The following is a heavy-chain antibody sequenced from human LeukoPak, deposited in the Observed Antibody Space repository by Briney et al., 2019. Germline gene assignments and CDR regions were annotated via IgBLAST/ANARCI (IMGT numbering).Heavy chain of an antibody. D-gene: IGHD5-12*01. CDR3: ARVQRGFPDLIFDY. V-gene: IGHV3-30*02. CDR1: GFIFSSYG. J-gene: IGHJ4*02. CDR2: IRYDGNSE. Sequence: GGSLRLSCEASGFIFSSYGMHWVRQAPGKGLEWVAYIRYDGNSEDYADSVKGRFTISRDNSKNSLYLQMNSLRAEDTAVYYCARVQRGFPDLIFDYWGQGTLVTVSS.